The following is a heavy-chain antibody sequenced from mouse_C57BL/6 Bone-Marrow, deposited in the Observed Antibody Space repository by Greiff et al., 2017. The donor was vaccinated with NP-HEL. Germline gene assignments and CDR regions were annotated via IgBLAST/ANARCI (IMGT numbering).Heavy chain of an antibody. CDR3: ARKRGRRAMDY. V-gene: IGHV1-7*01. CDR2: INPSSGYT. Sequence: QVQLQQSGAELAKPGASVKLSCKASGYTFTSYWMHWVKQRPGQGLEWIGYINPSSGYTKYNQKFKGKATLTADKSSSTAYMQLSSLTYEDSAVYDCARKRGRRAMDYGGQGTSVTVSA. J-gene: IGHJ4*01. CDR1: GYTFTSYW.